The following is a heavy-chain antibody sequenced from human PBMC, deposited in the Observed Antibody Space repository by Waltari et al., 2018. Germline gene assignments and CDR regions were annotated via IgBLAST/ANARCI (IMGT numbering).Heavy chain of an antibody. J-gene: IGHJ5*02. V-gene: IGHV4-59*01. Sequence: QVQLQESGPSLLKPSETLSLICTVSGGSISCFYWSWVRQPPGKGLDWIGYIYYTGSTNFNPSLKSRVTMSVDTSKNQFSLKLSSVTAADTACYYCARGGGGDWEWFDPWGQGTLVTVSS. CDR1: GGSISCFY. CDR3: ARGGGGDWEWFDP. CDR2: IYYTGST. D-gene: IGHD2-21*02.